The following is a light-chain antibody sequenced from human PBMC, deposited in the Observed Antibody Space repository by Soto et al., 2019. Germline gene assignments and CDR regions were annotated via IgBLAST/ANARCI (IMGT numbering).Light chain of an antibody. Sequence: QSALTQPASVSGSPGQSITISCTGASSDVGGYNYVSWYQQYPGKAPKLMIHDVSHRPSGVSNRFSGSKSGNTASLTISGLQAEDEADYYCSSYTSSSLDVFGTGTKVTVL. CDR2: DVS. J-gene: IGLJ1*01. V-gene: IGLV2-14*01. CDR3: SSYTSSSLDV. CDR1: SSDVGGYNY.